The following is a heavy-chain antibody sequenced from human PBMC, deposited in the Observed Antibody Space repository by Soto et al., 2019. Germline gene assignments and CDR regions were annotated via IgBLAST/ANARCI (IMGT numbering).Heavy chain of an antibody. D-gene: IGHD3-10*01. Sequence: GGSLRLSCAASGFSFSSYDMRWVRQAPGKGLEWVSSISGRGDLTHYADFVQGRFITPRDQSRNTLYLEMKSLRVEDTAMYFCAKDLIRGDGYEDPDYWGQGTLVTVSS. J-gene: IGHJ4*02. V-gene: IGHV3-23*01. CDR3: AKDLIRGDGYEDPDY. CDR1: GFSFSSYD. CDR2: ISGRGDLT.